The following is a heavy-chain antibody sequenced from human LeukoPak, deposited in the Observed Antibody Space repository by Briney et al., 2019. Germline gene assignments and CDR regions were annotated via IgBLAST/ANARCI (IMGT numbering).Heavy chain of an antibody. CDR2: INGDGSIT. Sequence: GGSLRLSCAASGFTFSSYWMHWVRQAPGKGLVWVSRINGDGSITTYADSVKGRFTISRDNAKNSLYLQINSLRAEDTAVYYCARVVLRNSVVTALFDYWGQGTQVAVSS. J-gene: IGHJ4*02. D-gene: IGHD2-21*02. V-gene: IGHV3-74*01. CDR1: GFTFSSYW. CDR3: ARVVLRNSVVTALFDY.